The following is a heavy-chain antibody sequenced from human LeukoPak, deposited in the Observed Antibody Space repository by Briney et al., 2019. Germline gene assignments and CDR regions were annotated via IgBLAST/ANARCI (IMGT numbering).Heavy chain of an antibody. CDR2: INPNNGGT. CDR1: GYTFTDYY. CDR3: ARDKGGYSYGPFDY. J-gene: IGHJ4*02. Sequence: ASVKVSCKASGYTFTDYYIHWVRQAPGQGLEWMGWINPNNGGTNYAQKFQGRVTMTRDTSISIAYMELSRLRSDDTAVYYCARDKGGYSYGPFDYWGQGTLVTVSS. V-gene: IGHV1-2*02. D-gene: IGHD5-18*01.